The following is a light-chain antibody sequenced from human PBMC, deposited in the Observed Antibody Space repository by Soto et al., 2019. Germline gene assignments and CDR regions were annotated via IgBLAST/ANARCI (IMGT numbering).Light chain of an antibody. CDR3: QQYGSSPPT. CDR2: GAS. CDR1: QSVSSSY. Sequence: EIVLTQSPGTLSLSPGERATLSCRASQSVSSSYLAWYQQKPGQAPRLLIYGASTRATGIPDRFSGSGSGTDFTLTISRLEPEDFSMYNCQQYGSSPPTSGQGTKVEIK. V-gene: IGKV3-20*01. J-gene: IGKJ1*01.